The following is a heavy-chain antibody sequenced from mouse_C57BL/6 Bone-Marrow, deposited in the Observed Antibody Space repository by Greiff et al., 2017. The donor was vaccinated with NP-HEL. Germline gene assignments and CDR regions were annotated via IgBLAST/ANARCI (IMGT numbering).Heavy chain of an antibody. CDR2: IDPSNSYT. CDR1: GYTFTSYW. D-gene: IGHD1-1*01. V-gene: IGHV1-59*01. J-gene: IGHJ1*03. CDR3: ARRSSYGSSLYLYFDV. Sequence: QVQLQQPGAELVRPGTSVKLSCKASGYTFTSYWMHWVKQRPGQGLEWIGVIDPSNSYTNYNQKFKGKATLTVDTSSSTAYMQLSSLTSEDSAVYYCARRSSYGSSLYLYFDVWGTGTTVTVSS.